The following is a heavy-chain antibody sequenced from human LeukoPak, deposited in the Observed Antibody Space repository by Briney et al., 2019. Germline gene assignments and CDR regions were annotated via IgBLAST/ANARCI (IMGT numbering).Heavy chain of an antibody. CDR1: GFTSSSYA. V-gene: IGHV3-23*01. D-gene: IGHD6-19*01. CDR2: ISGSGGRT. J-gene: IGHJ6*03. CDR3: AKDAVTALAGYYYYMDV. Sequence: GGSLRLSCATSGFTSSSYAMSWVRQAPGKGLEWVSGISGSGGRTYYADSVKGRFTISRDNSKNTLYLQMNSLRADGTAVYYCAKDAVTALAGYYYYMDVWGKGTMVTVSS.